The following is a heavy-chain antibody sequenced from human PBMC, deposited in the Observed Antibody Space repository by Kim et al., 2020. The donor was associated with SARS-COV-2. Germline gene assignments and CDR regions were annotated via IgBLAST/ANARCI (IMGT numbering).Heavy chain of an antibody. J-gene: IGHJ3*02. CDR3: ATSTVVTHQDAFDI. Sequence: ADSGKGRFPISRDNSKNTLYLKMNSLRAEDKAVYYCATSTVVTHQDAFDIGGQGTMVTVSS. V-gene: IGHV3-30*02. D-gene: IGHD2-15*01.